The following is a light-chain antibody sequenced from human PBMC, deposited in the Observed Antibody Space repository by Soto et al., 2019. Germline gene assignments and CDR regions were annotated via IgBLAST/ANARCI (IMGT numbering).Light chain of an antibody. CDR3: QSYDRTVGVYVV. CDR1: RSNLGAGHV. CDR2: GNT. J-gene: IGLJ2*01. Sequence: QPVLTQPPSVSGAPGQRVTISCTGSRSNLGAGHVVHWYQQLPGAAPKLLIYGNTNRPSGVPERFSGSKSGTSASLAITGLQTEDEADYYCQSYDRTVGVYVVFGGGTKLTVL. V-gene: IGLV1-40*01.